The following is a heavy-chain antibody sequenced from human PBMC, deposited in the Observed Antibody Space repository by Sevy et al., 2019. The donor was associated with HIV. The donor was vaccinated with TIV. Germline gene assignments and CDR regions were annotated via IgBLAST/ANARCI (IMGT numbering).Heavy chain of an antibody. CDR2: IGTAGDT. D-gene: IGHD2-2*01. J-gene: IGHJ6*02. V-gene: IGHV3-13*01. CDR1: GFTFSSYD. CDR3: ARGGYCSSTSCYSGVVYYYYGMDV. Sequence: GGSLRLSCAASGFTFSSYDMHWVRQATGKGLEWVSAIGTAGDTYYPGSMKGRFTISRENAKNTLYLQMNSLRAGDTAGYYCARGGYCSSTSCYSGVVYYYYGMDVWGQGTTVTVSS.